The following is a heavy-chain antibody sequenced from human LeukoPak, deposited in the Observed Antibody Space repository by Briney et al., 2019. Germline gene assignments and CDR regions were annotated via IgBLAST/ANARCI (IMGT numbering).Heavy chain of an antibody. Sequence: GRSLRLSCAASGFTFSSYGMHWVRQAPGKGLEWVAVIWSDGNKKYHADSVKGRFTISRDNSKNTLYLQMNSLRAEDTAVYYCARDHSAALYNPDYWGQGTLVTVSS. CDR1: GFTFSSYG. V-gene: IGHV3-33*01. CDR2: IWSDGNKK. CDR3: ARDHSAALYNPDY. J-gene: IGHJ4*02. D-gene: IGHD1-14*01.